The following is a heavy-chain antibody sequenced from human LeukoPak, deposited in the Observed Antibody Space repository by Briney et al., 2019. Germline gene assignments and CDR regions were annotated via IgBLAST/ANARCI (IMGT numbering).Heavy chain of an antibody. D-gene: IGHD3-10*01. J-gene: IGHJ4*02. V-gene: IGHV4-39*01. CDR2: IYYSGST. Sequence: SETLSLTCTVSGGSISSSSYYWGWIRQPPGKGLEWIGSIYYSGSTYYNPSLKSRVTISVDTSKNQFSLELSSVTAADTAVYYCARWAITMVRGVMFDYWGQGTLVTVSS. CDR3: ARWAITMVRGVMFDY. CDR1: GGSISSSSYY.